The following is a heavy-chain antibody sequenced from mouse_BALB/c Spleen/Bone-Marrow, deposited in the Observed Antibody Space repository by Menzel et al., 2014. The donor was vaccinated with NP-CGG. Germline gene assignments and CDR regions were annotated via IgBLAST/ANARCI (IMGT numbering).Heavy chain of an antibody. CDR2: IWGGGST. D-gene: IGHD2-5*01. V-gene: IGHV2-6-4*01. CDR1: GFSLSRYS. Sequence: QVHVKQSGPGLVAPSQSLSITCTVSGFSLSRYSVHWVRQPPGKGLEWLGMIWGGGSTDYNSALKSRLSISKDNSKSQVFLKMNSLQTDDAAIYYCATDSNYVGYAMDYWGQGTSVTVSS. J-gene: IGHJ4*01. CDR3: ATDSNYVGYAMDY.